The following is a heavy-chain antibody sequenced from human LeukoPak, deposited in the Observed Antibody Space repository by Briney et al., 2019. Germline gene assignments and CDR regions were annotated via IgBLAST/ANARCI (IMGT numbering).Heavy chain of an antibody. CDR1: GYTFTDYY. J-gene: IGHJ6*03. V-gene: IGHV1-69-2*01. CDR3: ATGKGDYYYYMDV. Sequence: ASVKVSCKVSGYTFTDYYMHWVQQAPGKGLEWMGLVDPEDGETIYAEKFQGRVTITADTSTDTAYMELSGLRSEDTAVYYCATGKGDYYYYMDVWGKGTTVTVSS. CDR2: VDPEDGET.